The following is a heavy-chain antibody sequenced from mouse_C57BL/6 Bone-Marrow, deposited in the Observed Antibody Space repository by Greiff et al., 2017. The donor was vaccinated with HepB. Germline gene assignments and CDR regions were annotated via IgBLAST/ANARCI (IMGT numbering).Heavy chain of an antibody. D-gene: IGHD1-1*01. CDR2: IYPRSGNT. CDR1: GYTFTSYG. V-gene: IGHV1-81*01. J-gene: IGHJ3*01. Sequence: QVQLQQSGAELARPGASVKLSCKASGYTFTSYGISWVKQSTGQGLEWIGEIYPRSGNTYYNEKFKGKATLTADKSSSTAYMELHSLTSEDSAVYFCAKYGSSWFAYWGQGTLVTVSA. CDR3: AKYGSSWFAY.